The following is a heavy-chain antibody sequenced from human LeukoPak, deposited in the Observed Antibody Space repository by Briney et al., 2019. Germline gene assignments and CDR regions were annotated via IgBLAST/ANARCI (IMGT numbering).Heavy chain of an antibody. V-gene: IGHV4-34*01. CDR3: ARGVQYSSNWYFDL. D-gene: IGHD6-13*01. CDR1: GESLSGYY. CDR2: INHSGST. J-gene: IGHJ2*01. Sequence: PSETLSLTCAVYGESLSGYYWSWIRQPPGKGLEWIGEINHSGSTNYNPSLKSRVTISVDMSKSQFSLKLTSVTAADTAVYYCARGVQYSSNWYFDLWGRGTLVTVSS.